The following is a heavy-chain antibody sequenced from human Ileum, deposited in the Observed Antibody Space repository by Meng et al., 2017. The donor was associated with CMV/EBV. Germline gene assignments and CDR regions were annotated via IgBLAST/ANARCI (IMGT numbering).Heavy chain of an antibody. Sequence: CKASGYTLTGYGVNWVRQAPGHGLEWMGWISPYTGNTNYAQRFQGRVTMTTDTSTGTAYMELRSLRSDDTAVYYCARSRYSGYDHFDYWGQGTLVTVSS. CDR3: ARSRYSGYDHFDY. V-gene: IGHV1-18*01. D-gene: IGHD5-12*01. J-gene: IGHJ4*02. CDR2: ISPYTGNT. CDR1: GYTLTGYG.